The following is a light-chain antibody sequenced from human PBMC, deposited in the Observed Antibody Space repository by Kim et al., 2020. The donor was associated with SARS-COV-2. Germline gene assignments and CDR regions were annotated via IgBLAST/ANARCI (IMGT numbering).Light chain of an antibody. V-gene: IGLV3-21*04. J-gene: IGLJ3*02. CDR2: SDS. CDR1: NIGRKT. Sequence: SYELTQPPSVSVAPGKTAIITCGGNNIGRKTVHWYQQRPGQAPVLVIYSDSVRPSGIPERFSGSNSGDTATLTISRVEAGDEAEYYCKVWDSNADHMVFG. CDR3: KVWDSNADHMV.